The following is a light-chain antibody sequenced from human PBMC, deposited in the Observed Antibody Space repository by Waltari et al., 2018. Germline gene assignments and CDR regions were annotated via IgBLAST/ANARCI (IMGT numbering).Light chain of an antibody. CDR3: QQVNSFPRT. V-gene: IGKV1-12*01. Sequence: DIQMTQSPSSVSASVGDRVTLTCRASQAISSRLAWYQQQPGKAPKLLIFDASSLHTGVPSRFSGSGSGTDFTLTIRSLQPEDFATYYCQQVNSFPRTFGQGTKVEVK. CDR1: QAISSR. J-gene: IGKJ1*01. CDR2: DAS.